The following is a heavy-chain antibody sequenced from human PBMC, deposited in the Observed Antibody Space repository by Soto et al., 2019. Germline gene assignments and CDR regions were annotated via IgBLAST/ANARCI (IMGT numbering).Heavy chain of an antibody. J-gene: IGHJ4*02. Sequence: ASVKVSCKASGGTFSSYAISWVRQAPGQGLEWMGGIIPIFGTANYAQKLQGRVTITADESTSTAYMELSSLRSEDTAVYYCAREMRGGTYYDYVWGSYRYLFFDYWGQGTLVTVSS. D-gene: IGHD3-16*02. CDR1: GGTFSSYA. CDR3: AREMRGGTYYDYVWGSYRYLFFDY. V-gene: IGHV1-69*13. CDR2: IIPIFGTA.